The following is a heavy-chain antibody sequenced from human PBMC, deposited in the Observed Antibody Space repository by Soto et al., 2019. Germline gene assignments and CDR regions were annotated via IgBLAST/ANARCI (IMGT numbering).Heavy chain of an antibody. D-gene: IGHD2-15*01. CDR1: GGTFSSYA. CDR2: IIPIFGTA. CDR3: ARGVMRYCSGGSCYSYSYYYGMDV. J-gene: IGHJ6*02. V-gene: IGHV1-69*13. Sequence: VASVKVSCKASGGTFSSYAISWVRQAPGQGLEWMGGIIPIFGTANYAQKFQGRVTITADESTSTAYMELSSLRSEDTAVYYCARGVMRYCSGGSCYSYSYYYGMDVWGQGTTVTVSS.